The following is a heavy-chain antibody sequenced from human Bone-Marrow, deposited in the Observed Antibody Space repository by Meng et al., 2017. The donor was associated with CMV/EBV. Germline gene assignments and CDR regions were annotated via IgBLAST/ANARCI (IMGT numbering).Heavy chain of an antibody. CDR1: YAFTSYG. J-gene: IGHJ6*02. CDR3: ARTRYQLLPYYYFGMDV. Sequence: YAFTSYGISWVRQAPGQGLEWLGWISAYNGATNYAQRVQGRVTMTTDTPTRTAYLELRSLRSDDTAVYYCARTRYQLLPYYYFGMDVWGQGTTVTVSS. V-gene: IGHV1-18*01. CDR2: ISAYNGAT. D-gene: IGHD2-2*01.